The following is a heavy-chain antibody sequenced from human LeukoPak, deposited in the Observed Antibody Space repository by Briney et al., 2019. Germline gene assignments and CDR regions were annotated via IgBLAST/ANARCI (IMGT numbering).Heavy chain of an antibody. CDR2: INTNTGNP. Sequence: ASVKVSCKASGYTFTTYAMNWVRQAPGQGLEWMGWINTNTGNPTYAQGFTGRFVFSLDTSVSTAYLQISSLKAEDTAVYYCAREPLTDYDSSGRLDIWGQGTMVTVSS. CDR3: AREPLTDYDSSGRLDI. J-gene: IGHJ3*02. D-gene: IGHD3-22*01. V-gene: IGHV7-4-1*02. CDR1: GYTFTTYA.